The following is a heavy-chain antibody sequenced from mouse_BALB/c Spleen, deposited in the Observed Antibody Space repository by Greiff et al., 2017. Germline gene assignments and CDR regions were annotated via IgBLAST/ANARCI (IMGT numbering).Heavy chain of an antibody. V-gene: IGHV2-9*02. CDR1: GFSLTSYG. J-gene: IGHJ3*01. Sequence: QVQLKESGPGLVAPSQSLSITCTVSGFSLTSYGVHWVRQPPGKGLEWLGVIWAGGSTNYNSALMSRLSISKDNSKSQVFLKMNSLQTDDTAMYYCARDSLSTMITTWFAYWGQGTLVTVSA. CDR2: IWAGGST. D-gene: IGHD2-4*01. CDR3: ARDSLSTMITTWFAY.